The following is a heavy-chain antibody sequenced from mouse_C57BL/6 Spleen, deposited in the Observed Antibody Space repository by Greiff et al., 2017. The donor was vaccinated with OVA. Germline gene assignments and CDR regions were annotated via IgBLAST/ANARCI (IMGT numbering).Heavy chain of an antibody. V-gene: IGHV1-52*01. Sequence: QVQLKQPGAELVRPGSSVKLSCKASGYTFTSYWMHWVKQRPIQGLEWIGNIDPSDSETHYNQKFKDKATLTVDKSSSTAYMQLSSLTSEDSAVYYCASYYDYDGAWFAYWGQGTLVTVSA. CDR1: GYTFTSYW. J-gene: IGHJ3*01. D-gene: IGHD2-4*01. CDR3: ASYYDYDGAWFAY. CDR2: IDPSDSET.